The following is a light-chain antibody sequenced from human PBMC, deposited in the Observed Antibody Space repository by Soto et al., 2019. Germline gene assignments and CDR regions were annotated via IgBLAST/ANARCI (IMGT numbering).Light chain of an antibody. V-gene: IGKV3-20*01. Sequence: EIVLTQSPGTLSLSPGERATLSCRASQSVGRNYLAWYQQKLGQAPRLLIHGASNRATGIPDRFSGSGSGTDFIFTISSLEPEDFAVYYCQQYASSPLTFGGGTKVEIK. CDR2: GAS. CDR1: QSVGRNY. J-gene: IGKJ4*01. CDR3: QQYASSPLT.